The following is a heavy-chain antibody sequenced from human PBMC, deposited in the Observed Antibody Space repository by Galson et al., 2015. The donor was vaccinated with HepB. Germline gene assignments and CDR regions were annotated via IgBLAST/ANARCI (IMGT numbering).Heavy chain of an antibody. CDR2: INNDGTRT. CDR1: GFTFSSHW. Sequence: SLRLSCAASGFTFSSHWMHWVRQGPGKGLVWVSRINNDGTRTNYEDSVRGRFTISRDNAKNTLYLQMNSLSAEDTAVYYCARGQWVGAFDIWGQGTMVTVSS. CDR3: ARGQWVGAFDI. V-gene: IGHV3-74*01. D-gene: IGHD1-26*01. J-gene: IGHJ3*02.